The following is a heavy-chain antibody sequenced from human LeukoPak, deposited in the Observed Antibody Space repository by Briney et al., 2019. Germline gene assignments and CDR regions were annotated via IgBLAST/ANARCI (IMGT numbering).Heavy chain of an antibody. Sequence: GSLRLSCAASGFTFSSYEMNWVRQPPGKGLEWIGEINHSGSTNYNPSLKSRVTISVDTSKNQFSLKLSSVTAADTAVYYCARRKYSYANSRFDPWGQGTLVTVSS. D-gene: IGHD5-18*01. CDR2: INHSGST. V-gene: IGHV4-34*01. CDR3: ARRKYSYANSRFDP. J-gene: IGHJ5*02. CDR1: GFTFSSYE.